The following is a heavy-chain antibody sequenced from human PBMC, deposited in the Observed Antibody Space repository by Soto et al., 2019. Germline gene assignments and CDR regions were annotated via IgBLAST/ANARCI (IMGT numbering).Heavy chain of an antibody. CDR2: ISGSGGST. CDR3: AKGRYCSGGSCYSVDY. D-gene: IGHD2-15*01. Sequence: EVQLLESGGGLVQPGGSLRLSCAASGFTFSSYAMSWVRQAPGKGLEWVSAISGSGGSTYYADSVKGQFTISRDNSKNTLYLQMNSLRAEDTAVYYCAKGRYCSGGSCYSVDYWGQGTLVTVSS. J-gene: IGHJ4*02. CDR1: GFTFSSYA. V-gene: IGHV3-23*01.